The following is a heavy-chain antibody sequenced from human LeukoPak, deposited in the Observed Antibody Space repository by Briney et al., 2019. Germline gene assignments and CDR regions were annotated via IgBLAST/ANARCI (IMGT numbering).Heavy chain of an antibody. V-gene: IGHV1-24*01. CDR1: GYTLSELS. Sequence: ASVKVSCKVSGYTLSELSMHWVRQAPGKGLEWMGGFHPEDGETIYAQKFQGRVTMTEDTSTDTAYMELSSLRSEDTAVYYCATPAKEAYPSPPDYYYYGMDVWGQGTTVTVSS. CDR2: FHPEDGET. CDR3: ATPAKEAYPSPPDYYYYGMDV. J-gene: IGHJ6*02.